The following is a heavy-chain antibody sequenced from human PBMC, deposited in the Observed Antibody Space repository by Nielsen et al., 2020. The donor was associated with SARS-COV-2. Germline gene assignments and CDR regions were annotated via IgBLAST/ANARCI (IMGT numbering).Heavy chain of an antibody. D-gene: IGHD4-17*01. V-gene: IGHV3-66*03. CDR2: IYSCGST. CDR3: AITHDYGDYEDY. Sequence: GEFMKICCVSCGFIVSINYMRWVREAAGKGLEWVSVIYSCGSTYYADSVKGRFTISRDNSKNTLYLQMNSLRAEDTAVYYCAITHDYGDYEDYWGQGTLVTVSS. J-gene: IGHJ4*02. CDR1: GFIVSINY.